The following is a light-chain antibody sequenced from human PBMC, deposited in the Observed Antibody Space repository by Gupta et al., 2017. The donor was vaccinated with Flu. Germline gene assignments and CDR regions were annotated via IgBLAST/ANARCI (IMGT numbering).Light chain of an antibody. CDR3: QAWDTTTGV. V-gene: IGLV3-1*01. Sequence: SPGQTATITCSADKLGDKYACWYQQKAGQSPVWIIYHDRKRPSGIPERFSGSNSGDTATLTISETQATDEADYYCQAWDTTTGVFGGGTKLTVL. CDR2: HDR. CDR1: KLGDKY. J-gene: IGLJ2*01.